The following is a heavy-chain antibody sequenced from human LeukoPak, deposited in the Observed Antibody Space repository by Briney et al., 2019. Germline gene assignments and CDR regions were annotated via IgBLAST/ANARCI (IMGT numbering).Heavy chain of an antibody. J-gene: IGHJ4*02. Sequence: PGGSLRLSCAASGFTFSTYWMTWVRQAPGKGLEWVANIKPDGSQIYYVDSVKGRFTISRDNAKNSLYLQMNSLRAEDTAVYYCARDLNWESYWGQGTLATVSS. CDR1: GFTFSTYW. D-gene: IGHD1-1*01. CDR2: IKPDGSQI. CDR3: ARDLNWESY. V-gene: IGHV3-7*01.